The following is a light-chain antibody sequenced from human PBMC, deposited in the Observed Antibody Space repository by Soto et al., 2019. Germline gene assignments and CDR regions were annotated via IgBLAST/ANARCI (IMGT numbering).Light chain of an antibody. CDR3: SSYTSSSTEV. CDR2: DVN. Sequence: QSVLTQPASVSGSPGQSIAISCTGTSSDVGGYDFVSWYQQHPGKAPKLIIFDVNNRPSGVSNRFSGSKSGNTASLTISGLQAEDEADYYCSSYTSSSTEVFGGGTQLTVL. CDR1: SSDVGGYDF. J-gene: IGLJ2*01. V-gene: IGLV2-14*03.